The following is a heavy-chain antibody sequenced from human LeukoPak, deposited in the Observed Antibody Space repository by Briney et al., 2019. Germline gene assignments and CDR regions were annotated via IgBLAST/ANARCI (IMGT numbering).Heavy chain of an antibody. CDR2: ISYDGSNK. Sequence: GGSLRLSCAASGFTFSSYGMHWVRQAPGKGLEWVAVISYDGSNKYYADSVKGRFTISRDNAKNSLYLQMNSLRAEDTAVYYCARDGYSSSWYVGGFDYWGQGTLVTVSS. V-gene: IGHV3-30*03. J-gene: IGHJ4*02. CDR1: GFTFSSYG. CDR3: ARDGYSSSWYVGGFDY. D-gene: IGHD6-13*01.